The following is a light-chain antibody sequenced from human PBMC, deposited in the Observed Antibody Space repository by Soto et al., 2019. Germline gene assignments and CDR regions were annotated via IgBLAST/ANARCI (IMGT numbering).Light chain of an antibody. CDR1: SSNIGSNT. V-gene: IGLV1-44*01. Sequence: QSVLTQPPSASRTPGQRVTISCSGSSSNIGSNTVNWYQQLPGTAPRLLIYNNNQRPSGVPDRFSGSKSGTSASLAISGLQSDDEADYYCAAWDDSLNGPVFGGGTQLTVL. CDR2: NNN. J-gene: IGLJ3*02. CDR3: AAWDDSLNGPV.